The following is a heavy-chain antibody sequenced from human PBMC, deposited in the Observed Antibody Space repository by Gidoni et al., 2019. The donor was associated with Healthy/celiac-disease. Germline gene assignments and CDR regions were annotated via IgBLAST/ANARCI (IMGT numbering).Heavy chain of an antibody. D-gene: IGHD3-10*01. CDR1: GGSLSGYY. CDR3: ARDRLWFGELSALRVGHYFDY. J-gene: IGHJ4*02. V-gene: IGHV4-34*01. CDR2: INHSGRT. Sequence: QVQLQQWGAGLLKPSESLSLTCAVYGGSLSGYYWSWIRQPPGKGLEWLGEINHSGRTNYNPSLKSRVTISVDTSKNQFSLKLSSVAAADTAVYYCARDRLWFGELSALRVGHYFDYWGQGTLVTVSS.